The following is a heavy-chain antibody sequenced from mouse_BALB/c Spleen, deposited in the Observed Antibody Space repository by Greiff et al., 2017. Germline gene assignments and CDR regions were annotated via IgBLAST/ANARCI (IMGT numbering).Heavy chain of an antibody. Sequence: QVQLQQSGAELVRPGVSVKISCKGSGYTFTDYAMHWVKQSHAKSLEWIGVISTYYGDASYNQKFKGKATMTVDKSSSTAYMELARLTSEDSAIYYCARAGYDGYYGAYWGQGTLVTVSA. CDR1: GYTFTDYA. D-gene: IGHD2-3*01. CDR2: ISTYYGDA. CDR3: ARAGYDGYYGAY. J-gene: IGHJ3*01. V-gene: IGHV1S137*01.